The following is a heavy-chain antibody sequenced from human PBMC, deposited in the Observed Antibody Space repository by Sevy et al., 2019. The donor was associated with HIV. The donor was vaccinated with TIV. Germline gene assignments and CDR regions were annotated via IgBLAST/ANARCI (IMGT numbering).Heavy chain of an antibody. CDR3: ARDPHSVPHWGSFDS. V-gene: IGHV3-30-3*01. J-gene: IGHJ4*02. Sequence: GGSLRLSCEASGFTFTRYAFHWVHQAPGKGLEWVAFVSKEGTNKYYADSVKGRFTISRDNSRNTLYLQMQSLRADDTAVYFCARDPHSVPHWGSFDSWGQGTLVTVSS. CDR2: VSKEGTNK. CDR1: GFTFTRYA. D-gene: IGHD3-16*01.